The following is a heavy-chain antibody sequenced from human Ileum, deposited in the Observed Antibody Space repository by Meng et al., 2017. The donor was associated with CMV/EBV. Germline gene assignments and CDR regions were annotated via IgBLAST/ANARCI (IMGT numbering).Heavy chain of an antibody. J-gene: IGHJ5*02. CDR1: SIRSSSYY. V-gene: IGHV4-39*07. Sequence: SIRSSSYYWSWIRQPPGRGLRWIGSICYSGSACYHPSLKSRITVSVDTSKSQFSLKLSSVTAADTAVYYCARVWPGIAARPEWFDPWGQRTLVTVSS. CDR2: ICYSGSA. D-gene: IGHD6-6*01. CDR3: ARVWPGIAARPEWFDP.